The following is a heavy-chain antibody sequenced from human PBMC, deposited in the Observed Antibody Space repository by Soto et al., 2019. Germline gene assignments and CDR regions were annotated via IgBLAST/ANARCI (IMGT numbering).Heavy chain of an antibody. CDR3: AKGYSGYDIAFDI. CDR1: GFTFSSYA. CDR2: ISGSI. D-gene: IGHD5-12*01. Sequence: GGSLGLSCAASGFTFSSYAMSWVRQAPGKGLEWVSAISGSIGYADSVKGRFTISRDNAKNSLYLQMDSLRAEDTALYYCAKGYSGYDIAFDIWGQGTMVTVSS. V-gene: IGHV3-9*01. J-gene: IGHJ3*02.